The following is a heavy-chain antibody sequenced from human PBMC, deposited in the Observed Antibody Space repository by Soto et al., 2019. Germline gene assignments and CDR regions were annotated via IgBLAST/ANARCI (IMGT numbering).Heavy chain of an antibody. CDR2: VYYTGST. J-gene: IGHJ4*02. CDR3: ARWVAATNHFDF. V-gene: IGHV4-39*07. Sequence: PSETLSLTCTVSGGSISSSSSYWGWLRQPPGKGLEWIGSVYYTGSTNYNPSLKSRVTISIDTSKDQFSLKLSSVTAADTAVYYCARWVAATNHFDFWGQGTLVTVSS. CDR1: GGSISSSSSY. D-gene: IGHD2-15*01.